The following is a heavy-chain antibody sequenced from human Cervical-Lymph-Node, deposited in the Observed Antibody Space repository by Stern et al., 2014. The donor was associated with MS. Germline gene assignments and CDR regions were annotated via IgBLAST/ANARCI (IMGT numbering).Heavy chain of an antibody. CDR3: AKGAGWWNY. J-gene: IGHJ4*02. CDR2: IYYSGTT. CDR1: GDSMSSDY. V-gene: IGHV4-59*01. D-gene: IGHD2-8*02. Sequence: QLVQSGPQLVKPSETLPLTCTVSGDSMSSDYWSWIRQPPGKGLEWIGYIYYSGTTNYNPSLKSRVTISIDTSKNQFSLRLSSVTTADTAVYYCAKGAGWWNYWGQGTLVTVSS.